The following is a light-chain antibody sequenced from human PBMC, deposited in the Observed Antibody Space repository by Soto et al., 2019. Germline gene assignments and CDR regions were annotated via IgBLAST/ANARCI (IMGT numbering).Light chain of an antibody. CDR1: QSVSSY. Sequence: EIVLTQSPATLSLSPGERATLSCRASQSVSSYLAWYQQKPGQAPSLLIYDASNRTAGIPARFSGSGSGTNFTLITSSLEPQDFVVYYCHQRSNWPGYTFGQGTKLEIK. J-gene: IGKJ2*01. V-gene: IGKV3-11*01. CDR3: HQRSNWPGYT. CDR2: DAS.